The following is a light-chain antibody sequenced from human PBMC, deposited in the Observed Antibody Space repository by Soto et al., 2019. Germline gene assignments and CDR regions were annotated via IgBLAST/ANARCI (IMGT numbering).Light chain of an antibody. J-gene: IGKJ3*01. CDR3: QQYNSWPFT. CDR2: GAS. V-gene: IGKV3-15*01. Sequence: ETVMTQSPATLSVSPGERATLSYRASQSVSSKLAWYQQKVGQSPRLLIHGASTRATGVPARFSGSGSGTEFTLTISSLQSEDFAVYYCQQYNSWPFTFGPGTKVDIK. CDR1: QSVSSK.